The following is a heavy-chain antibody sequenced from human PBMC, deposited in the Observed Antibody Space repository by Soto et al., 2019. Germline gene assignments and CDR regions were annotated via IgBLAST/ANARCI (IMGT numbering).Heavy chain of an antibody. V-gene: IGHV4-4*02. CDR1: GGSISSSNW. Sequence: QVQLQESGPGLVKPSGTLSLTCAVSGGSISSSNWWSWVRQPPGKGLEWIGEIYHSGSTNYNPSLKGRGTISVDKSKNQFSLKLSSVTAADTVVYYCARFDLGHGWEFDYWGQGTLVTVSS. J-gene: IGHJ4*02. CDR2: IYHSGST. D-gene: IGHD6-19*01. CDR3: ARFDLGHGWEFDY.